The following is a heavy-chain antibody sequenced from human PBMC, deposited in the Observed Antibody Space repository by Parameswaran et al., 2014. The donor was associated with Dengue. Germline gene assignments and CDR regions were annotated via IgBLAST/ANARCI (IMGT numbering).Heavy chain of an antibody. V-gene: IGHV4-39*01. CDR3: ARRTPGSVSTYIVVVVAATSGGYFDY. Sequence: VRQMPGKGLEWIGSIYYSGSTYYNPSLKSRVTISVDTSKNQFSLKLSSVTAADTAVYYCARRTPGSVSTYIVVVVAATSGGYFDYWGPGNPWSPSPQ. J-gene: IGHJ4*03. D-gene: IGHD2-15*01. CDR2: IYYSGST.